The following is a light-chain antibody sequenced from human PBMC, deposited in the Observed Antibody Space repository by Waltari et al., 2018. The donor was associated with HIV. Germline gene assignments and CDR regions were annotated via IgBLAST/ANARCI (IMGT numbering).Light chain of an antibody. V-gene: IGLV1-47*01. CDR3: GSWDDTLSHWV. CDR1: NSNIGNNF. J-gene: IGLJ3*02. CDR2: RSD. Sequence: QSVLTQPPSASRPPGQRVLMSCSGSNSNIGNNFVAWFHQLPGGAPKPVIYRSDQRPAGVPDRFSAAKSGSSASLAITGLQSDDEAVYYCGSWDDTLSHWVFGGGTRLTV.